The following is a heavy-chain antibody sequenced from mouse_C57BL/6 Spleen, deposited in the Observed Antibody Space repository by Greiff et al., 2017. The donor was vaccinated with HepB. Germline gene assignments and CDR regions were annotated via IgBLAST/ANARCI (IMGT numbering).Heavy chain of an antibody. V-gene: IGHV5-16*01. D-gene: IGHD4-1*01. CDR3: ARGRTGYFDY. Sequence: EVKLMDSEGGLVQPGSSMKLSCTASGFTFSDYYMAWVRQVPEKGLEWVANINYDGSSTYYLDSLKSRFIISRDNAKNILYLQMSSLKSEDTATYYCARGRTGYFDYWGQGTTLTVSS. J-gene: IGHJ2*01. CDR2: INYDGSST. CDR1: GFTFSDYY.